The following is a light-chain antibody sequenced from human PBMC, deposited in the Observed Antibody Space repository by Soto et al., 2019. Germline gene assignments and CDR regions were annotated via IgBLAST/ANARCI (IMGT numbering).Light chain of an antibody. J-gene: IGLJ2*01. CDR3: RSYTSSSNVV. CDR2: DVS. Sequence: QSALTQPASVSGSPGQSITISCTGTSSDVGGYNYVSWYQQHPGKAPKLMIYDVSNRPSGVSNRFSGSKSGNTASLTISGLQAEDEADYYCRSYTSSSNVVFGGWTKLTFL. CDR1: SSDVGGYNY. V-gene: IGLV2-14*01.